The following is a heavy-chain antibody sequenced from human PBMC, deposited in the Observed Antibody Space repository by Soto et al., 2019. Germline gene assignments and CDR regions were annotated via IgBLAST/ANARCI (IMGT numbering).Heavy chain of an antibody. CDR3: TTDRPYYDFWSGYYTPHYYYGMDV. Sequence: GGSLRLSCAASGFTFSNAWMNWVRQAPGKGLEWVGRIKSKTDGGTTDYAAPVKGRFTISRDDSKNTLYLQMNSLKIEDTAVYYCTTDRPYYDFWSGYYTPHYYYGMDVWGQGTTVTVSS. V-gene: IGHV3-15*07. J-gene: IGHJ6*02. CDR1: GFTFSNAW. CDR2: IKSKTDGGTT. D-gene: IGHD3-3*01.